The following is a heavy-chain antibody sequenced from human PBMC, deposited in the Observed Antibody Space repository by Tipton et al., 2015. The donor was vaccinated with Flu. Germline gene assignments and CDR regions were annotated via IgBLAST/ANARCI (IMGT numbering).Heavy chain of an antibody. Sequence: QLVQSGAEVKKPGSSVKVSCKASGGTFSSYAISWVRQAPGQGLEWMGGIIPIFGTANYAQKFQGRVTITADESTSTAYMELSSLRSEDTAVYYCARDAADSSGYYWGPYFDYWGQGTLVTVSS. J-gene: IGHJ4*02. V-gene: IGHV1-69*01. CDR1: GGTFSSYA. CDR2: IIPIFGTA. CDR3: ARDAADSSGYYWGPYFDY. D-gene: IGHD3-22*01.